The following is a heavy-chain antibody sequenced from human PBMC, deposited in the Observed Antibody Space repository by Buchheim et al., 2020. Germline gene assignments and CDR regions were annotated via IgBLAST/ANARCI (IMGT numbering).Heavy chain of an antibody. CDR2: IWYDGSNK. J-gene: IGHJ4*02. V-gene: IGHV3-33*01. D-gene: IGHD6-13*01. CDR1: GFTFSSYG. Sequence: QVQLVESVGGVVQPGRSLRLSCAASGFTFSSYGMHWVRQAPGKGLEWVAVIWYDGSNKYYADSVKGRFTISRDNSKNTLYLQMNSLRAEDTAVYYCATSNIAAAGYYFDYWGQGTL. CDR3: ATSNIAAAGYYFDY.